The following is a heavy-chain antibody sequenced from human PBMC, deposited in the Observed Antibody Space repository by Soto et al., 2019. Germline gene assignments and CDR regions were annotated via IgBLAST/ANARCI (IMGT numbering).Heavy chain of an antibody. CDR3: ATVSVDTAFSSMDV. CDR1: GFTFSSYA. D-gene: IGHD5-18*01. V-gene: IGHV3-30-3*01. CDR2: ISYDGSNK. J-gene: IGHJ6*02. Sequence: PGGSLRLSCAASGFTFSSYAMHWVRQAPGKGLEWVAVISYDGSNKYYADSVKGRFTISRDNSKNTLYLQMNSLRAEDTAVYYCATVSVDTAFSSMDVWGQGTTVTVSS.